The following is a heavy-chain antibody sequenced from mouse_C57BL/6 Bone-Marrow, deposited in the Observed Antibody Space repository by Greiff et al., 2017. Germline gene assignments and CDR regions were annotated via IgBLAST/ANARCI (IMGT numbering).Heavy chain of an antibody. V-gene: IGHV5-6*01. CDR2: ISSGGSYT. D-gene: IGHD3-2*02. CDR1: GFTFSSYG. Sequence: EVMLVESGGDLVKPGGSLKLSCAASGFTFSSYGMSWVRQTPHKRLEWVATISSGGSYTYYPDSVKGRFTISRDNAKNTLYLQMSSLKSEDTAMYYCARLDSSGPFAYWGQGTLVTVSA. J-gene: IGHJ3*01. CDR3: ARLDSSGPFAY.